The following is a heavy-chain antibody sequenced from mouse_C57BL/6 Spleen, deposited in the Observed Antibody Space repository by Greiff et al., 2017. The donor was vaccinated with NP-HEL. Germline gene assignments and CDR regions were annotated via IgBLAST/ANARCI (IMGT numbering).Heavy chain of an antibody. J-gene: IGHJ2*01. Sequence: VQLQQSGPELVKPGASVKMSCKASGYTFTDYNMHWVKQSHGKSLEWIGYINPNNGGTSYNQKFKGKATLTVNKSSSTAYMELRSLTSEDSAVYYCARWAYGNPYYFDYWGQGTTLTVSS. CDR1: GYTFTDYN. CDR3: ARWAYGNPYYFDY. D-gene: IGHD2-10*02. V-gene: IGHV1-22*01. CDR2: INPNNGGT.